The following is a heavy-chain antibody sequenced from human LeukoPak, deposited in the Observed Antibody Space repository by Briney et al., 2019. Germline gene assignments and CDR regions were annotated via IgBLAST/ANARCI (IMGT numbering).Heavy chain of an antibody. Sequence: ASVKVSCKASGYTFTSYDINWVRQATGQGLEWMGWMNPNSGNTGYAQKFQGRVTITRNTSISTAYMELSSLRSEDTAVYYCARESGDYGDSGGYYYYMDVWGKGTTVTISS. J-gene: IGHJ6*03. CDR3: ARESGDYGDSGGYYYYMDV. CDR2: MNPNSGNT. V-gene: IGHV1-8*03. CDR1: GYTFTSYD. D-gene: IGHD4-17*01.